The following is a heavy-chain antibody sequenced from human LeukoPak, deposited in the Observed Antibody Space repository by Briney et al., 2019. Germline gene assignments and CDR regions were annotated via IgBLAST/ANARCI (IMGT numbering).Heavy chain of an antibody. J-gene: IGHJ4*02. CDR1: GFTFSSYS. Sequence: GGSLRLSCAASGFTFSSYSMNWVRQAPGKGLEWVSFIRSSSSDIYYADSVKGRFTISRDNAKNSLYLQMDSLRAEDTAVYYCARARSGSLDYWGQGTLVTVSS. CDR3: ARARSGSLDY. CDR2: IRSSSSDI. V-gene: IGHV3-21*01. D-gene: IGHD1-26*01.